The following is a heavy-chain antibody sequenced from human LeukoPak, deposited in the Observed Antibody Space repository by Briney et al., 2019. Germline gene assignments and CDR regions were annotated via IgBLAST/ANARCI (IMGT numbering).Heavy chain of an antibody. CDR3: AKEIWPTVTIPGRTYFDY. J-gene: IGHJ4*02. D-gene: IGHD4-17*01. Sequence: GGSLRLSCAASGFTFSSYGMHWVRQAPGKGLEWVAFNRYDGSNKYYADSVKGRFTISRDNSKNTLYLQMNSLRADDTAVYYCAKEIWPTVTIPGRTYFDYWGQGTLVTVSS. V-gene: IGHV3-30*02. CDR1: GFTFSSYG. CDR2: NRYDGSNK.